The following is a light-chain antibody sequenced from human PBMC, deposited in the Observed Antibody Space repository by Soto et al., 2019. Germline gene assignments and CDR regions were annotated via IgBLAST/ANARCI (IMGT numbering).Light chain of an antibody. CDR2: AAS. CDR3: LQYESYPPA. V-gene: IGKV1-16*02. J-gene: IGKJ4*01. CDR1: QVIRDS. Sequence: DIQMTQSPSSLSASVGDRVTITCRASQVIRDSLAWFQQKPGKVPKSLIYAASTLQSRVPSKFSGSGSGTDFTLTISSLQPEDVATYYCLQYESYPPAFGGGTKVEI.